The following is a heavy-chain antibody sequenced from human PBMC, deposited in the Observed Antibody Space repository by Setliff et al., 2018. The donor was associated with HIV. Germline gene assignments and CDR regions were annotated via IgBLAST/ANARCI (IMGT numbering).Heavy chain of an antibody. CDR2: INAGNGNT. CDR1: GYTFTTYA. J-gene: IGHJ4*02. CDR3: ARDASYDSSGSQDY. D-gene: IGHD3-22*01. Sequence: ASVKVSCQASGYTFTTYAMHWVRQAPGQRLEWMGWINAGNGNTKYSQKFQGRVTITRGTSESTAYMELSSLRSEDTAVYYCARDASYDSSGSQDYWGQGTLVTVSS. V-gene: IGHV1-3*01.